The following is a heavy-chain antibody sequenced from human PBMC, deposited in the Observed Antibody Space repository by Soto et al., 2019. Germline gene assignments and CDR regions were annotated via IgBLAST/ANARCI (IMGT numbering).Heavy chain of an antibody. CDR1: GGSLSGYY. Sequence: SETLSLTCAVYGGSLSGYYLSWIRQPPGKGLEWIGEINHSGSTSYNPSLKSRVTISVDTSKNQFSLKLNSVTAADTAVYYCARGPRDNSNGVRYYNYWGQGALVTVSS. CDR3: ARGPRDNSNGVRYYNY. CDR2: INHSGST. D-gene: IGHD2-8*01. J-gene: IGHJ4*02. V-gene: IGHV4-34*01.